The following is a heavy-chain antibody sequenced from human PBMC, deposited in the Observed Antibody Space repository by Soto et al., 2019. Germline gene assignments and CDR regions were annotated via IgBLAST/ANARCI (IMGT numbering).Heavy chain of an antibody. V-gene: IGHV1-69*06. Sequence: SVKVSCKASGGTFSSLDINWVRQAPGQGLEWMGGIIPISETANYAQIFQGRVSIVADISTSTAYMELSRLRSEDTAVYYCARALLSHSYDSGGYDSYFHAMDVWGQGTPVTVSS. CDR3: ARALLSHSYDSGGYDSYFHAMDV. CDR2: IIPISETA. J-gene: IGHJ6*02. CDR1: GGTFSSLD. D-gene: IGHD3-22*01.